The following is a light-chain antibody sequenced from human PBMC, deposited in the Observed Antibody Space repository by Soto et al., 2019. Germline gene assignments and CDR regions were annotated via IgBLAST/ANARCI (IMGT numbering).Light chain of an antibody. J-gene: IGKJ1*01. CDR3: HQCAHSPLT. V-gene: IGKV3-20*01. CDR1: QSVSFSY. CDR2: GAT. Sequence: EIVLTQSPGTLSLSPGDRATLSCRASQSVSFSYLAWYQQKAGQAPRLLIYGATSRATGIPDRFSGSESGTDFTLTISRLEPEDFAVYYCHQCAHSPLTFGQGTKVEIK.